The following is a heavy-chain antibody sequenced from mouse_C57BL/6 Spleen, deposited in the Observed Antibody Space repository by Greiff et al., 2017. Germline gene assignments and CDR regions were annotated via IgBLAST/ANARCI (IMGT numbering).Heavy chain of an antibody. Sequence: EVKLVESGGGLVQPGGSMKLSCVASGFTFSNYWMNWVRQSPEKGLEWVAQIRLKSANYATHYAESVKGRFTISRDDSKSSVYLQMNNLRAEDTGIYYCTEYGNHFDYWGQGTTLTVSS. CDR3: TEYGNHFDY. CDR2: IRLKSANYAT. V-gene: IGHV6-3*01. CDR1: GFTFSNYW. D-gene: IGHD2-10*02. J-gene: IGHJ2*01.